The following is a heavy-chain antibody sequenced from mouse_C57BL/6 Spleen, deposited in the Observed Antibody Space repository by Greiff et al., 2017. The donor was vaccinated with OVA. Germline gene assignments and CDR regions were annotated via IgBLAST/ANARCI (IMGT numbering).Heavy chain of an antibody. D-gene: IGHD1-1*01. CDR1: GYAFSSSW. J-gene: IGHJ2*01. Sequence: VQLQQSGPELVKPGASVKISCKASGYAFSSSWMNWVKQRPGKGLEWIGRIYPGDGDTNYNGKFKGKATLTADKSSSTAYMQLSSLTSEDSAVYFCAREFITTVVGYFDYWGQGTTLTVSS. CDR2: IYPGDGDT. V-gene: IGHV1-82*01. CDR3: AREFITTVVGYFDY.